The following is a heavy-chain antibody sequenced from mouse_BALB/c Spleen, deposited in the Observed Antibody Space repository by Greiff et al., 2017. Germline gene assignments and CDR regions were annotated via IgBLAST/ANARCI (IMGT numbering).Heavy chain of an antibody. J-gene: IGHJ4*01. D-gene: IGHD2-14*01. V-gene: IGHV10-3*03. CDR1: GFTFNTYA. Sequence: EVKLVESGGGLVQPKGSLKLSCAASGFTFNTYAMHWVCQAPGKGLEWVARIRSKSNNYATYYADSVKDRFTISRDDSQSMLYLQMNNLKTEDTAMYYCVRGGRYDNYAMDYWGQGTSVTVSS. CDR2: IRSKSNNYAT. CDR3: VRGGRYDNYAMDY.